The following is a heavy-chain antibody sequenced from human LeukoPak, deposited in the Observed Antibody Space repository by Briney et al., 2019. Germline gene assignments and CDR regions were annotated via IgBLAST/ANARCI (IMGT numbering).Heavy chain of an antibody. CDR2: FYFSGST. Sequence: PSETLSLTCTVSGGSISSSSYYWGWIRQPPGKGLEWIGNFYFSGSTSYNPSLKSRFTISVDMSKNQFSLKLRSVTAADTAVYYCARLSLRQPSTVIKKASYYFDYWGQGTLVTVSS. V-gene: IGHV4-39*01. CDR1: GGSISSSSYY. D-gene: IGHD4-23*01. CDR3: ARLSLRQPSTVIKKASYYFDY. J-gene: IGHJ4*02.